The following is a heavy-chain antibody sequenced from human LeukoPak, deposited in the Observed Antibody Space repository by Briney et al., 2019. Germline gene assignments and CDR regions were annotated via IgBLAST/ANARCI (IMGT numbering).Heavy chain of an antibody. V-gene: IGHV3-49*03. CDR3: TRGGFLSYYFDY. Sequence: GGSLRLSCTASGFTFGDYAMSWFRQAPGKGLEWVGFIRGKVYGGTTEYAASVKGRFIISRDDSESIAYLQMNSLKTEDTAVYYCTRGGFLSYYFDYWGQGTLVTVSS. J-gene: IGHJ4*02. CDR2: IRGKVYGGTT. D-gene: IGHD3-16*02. CDR1: GFTFGDYA.